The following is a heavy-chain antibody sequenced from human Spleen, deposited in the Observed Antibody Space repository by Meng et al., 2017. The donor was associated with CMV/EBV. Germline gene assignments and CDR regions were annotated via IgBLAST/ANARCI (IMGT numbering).Heavy chain of an antibody. CDR1: GYTFTSYG. Sequence: QVQLVQSGAEVKKPGASVKVSCKASGYTFTSYGISWVRQAPGQGLEWMGGIIPIFGTANYAQKFQGRVTITADESTSTAYMELSSLRSEDTAVYYCASLPVDTAMVPFDLWGRGTLVTVSS. CDR2: IIPIFGTA. CDR3: ASLPVDTAMVPFDL. V-gene: IGHV1-69*13. J-gene: IGHJ2*01. D-gene: IGHD5-18*01.